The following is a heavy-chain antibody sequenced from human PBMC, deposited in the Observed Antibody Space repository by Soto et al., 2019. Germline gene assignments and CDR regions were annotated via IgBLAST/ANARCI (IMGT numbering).Heavy chain of an antibody. CDR3: ARDVGVAGPFDY. CDR1: GGSVSSYY. CDR2: ISYSGST. Sequence: LSLTCSVTGGSVSSYYWSWIRQPPGKGLEWIGYISYSGSTNYNPSLTNRVTISVDTSKNQFSLKLSSVTAADTAVYYCARDVGVAGPFDYWGQGTLVTVSS. V-gene: IGHV4-59*02. J-gene: IGHJ4*02. D-gene: IGHD3-3*01.